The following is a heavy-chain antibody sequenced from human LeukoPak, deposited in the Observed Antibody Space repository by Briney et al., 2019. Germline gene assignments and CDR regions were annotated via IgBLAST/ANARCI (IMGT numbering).Heavy chain of an antibody. V-gene: IGHV3-11*03. CDR1: GFTFSDYY. CDR2: ISDSTTHT. CDR3: ARSHSGYSFDS. D-gene: IGHD5-18*01. J-gene: IGHJ4*02. Sequence: GGSLRLSCAASGFTFSDYYMSWIRQAPGKGLEWVSYISDSTTHTKYADSVKGRFTISRDNAKNSLYLQMDSLRTEDRAVYYCARSHSGYSFDSWGQGTLVTVSS.